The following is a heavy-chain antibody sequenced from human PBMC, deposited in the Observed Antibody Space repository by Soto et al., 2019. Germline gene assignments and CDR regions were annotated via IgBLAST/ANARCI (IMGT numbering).Heavy chain of an antibody. CDR1: GYTFRSYG. D-gene: IGHD3-22*01. V-gene: IGHV1-18*01. CDR2: ISGYDGNT. J-gene: IGHJ4*02. Sequence: HVQLVQSEPEVKKPGASVKVSCKASGYTFRSYGINWVRQAPGQGLEWMGWISGYDGNTNYAQMFQGRVTLTTDTSTTTAYMELRSLRSDDTALYYCARGGSGSYIDYWGRGALVTVSS. CDR3: ARGGSGSYIDY.